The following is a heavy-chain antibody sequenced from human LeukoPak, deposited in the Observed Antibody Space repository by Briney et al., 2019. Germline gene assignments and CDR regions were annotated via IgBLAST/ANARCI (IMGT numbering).Heavy chain of an antibody. J-gene: IGHJ4*02. CDR2: IYYSGST. V-gene: IGHV4-39*01. CDR3: ARSQYSSSWYLFDY. Sequence: SETLSLTCTVSGGSISSSSYYWGWIRQPPGKGLEWIGSIYYSGSTYYNPSLKSRVTISVDTSKNQFSLKLSPVTAADTAVSYCARSQYSSSWYLFDYWGQGTLVTVSS. D-gene: IGHD6-13*01. CDR1: GGSISSSSYY.